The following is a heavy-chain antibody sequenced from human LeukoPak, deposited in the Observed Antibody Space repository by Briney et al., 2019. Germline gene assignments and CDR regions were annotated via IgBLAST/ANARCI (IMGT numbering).Heavy chain of an antibody. CDR3: AIQLLIGGYDY. J-gene: IGHJ4*02. CDR2: INAGNGNT. CDR1: GYTFTSYA. Sequence: ASAKVSCKASGYTFTSYAMHWVRQAPGQRLEWMGWINAGNGNTKYSQKFQGRVTITRDTSASTAYMELSSLRSEDTAVYYCAIQLLIGGYDYWGQGTPVTVSS. D-gene: IGHD2-2*01. V-gene: IGHV1-3*01.